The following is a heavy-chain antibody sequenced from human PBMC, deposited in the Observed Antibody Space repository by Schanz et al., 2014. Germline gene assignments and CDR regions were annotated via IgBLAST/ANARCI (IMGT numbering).Heavy chain of an antibody. Sequence: QVQLVQSGAEVKKPGASVKVSCKASGYTFTSYDINWVRQATGQGLEWMGWMNSKTGNTGYAQRFQGRVTMTRNTSITTAYLEVSSLRSGDTAVYYCARDGEAAAGCDYWGQGTLVTVAS. D-gene: IGHD6-13*01. CDR3: ARDGEAAAGCDY. CDR1: GYTFTSYD. CDR2: MNSKTGNT. J-gene: IGHJ4*02. V-gene: IGHV1-8*01.